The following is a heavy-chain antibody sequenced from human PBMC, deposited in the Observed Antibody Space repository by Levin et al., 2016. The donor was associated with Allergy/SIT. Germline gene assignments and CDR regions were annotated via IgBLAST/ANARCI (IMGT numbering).Heavy chain of an antibody. V-gene: IGHV4-34*01. CDR3: AGMGALAGWFDP. J-gene: IGHJ5*02. CDR1: GGSFSGYY. D-gene: IGHD1-26*01. Sequence: SETLSLTCAVYGGSFSGYYWSWIRQPPGKGLEWIGEINHSGSTNYNPSLKSRVTISADTSKNQFSLRLSSVTAADTAVYYCAGMGALAGWFDPWGQGTLVTVSS. CDR2: INHSGST.